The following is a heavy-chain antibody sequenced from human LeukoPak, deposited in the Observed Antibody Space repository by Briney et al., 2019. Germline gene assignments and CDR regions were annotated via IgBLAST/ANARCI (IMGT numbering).Heavy chain of an antibody. CDR2: ISSSGSTI. Sequence: PRGSLRLSCAASGFTFSSYEMNWVRQAPGKGLEWVSYISSSGSTIYYADSVKGRFTISRDNAKNSLYLQMNSLRAEDTAVYYCARGGTRPNYGSGSKYYMDVWGKGTTVTVSS. D-gene: IGHD3-10*01. J-gene: IGHJ6*03. CDR1: GFTFSSYE. V-gene: IGHV3-48*03. CDR3: ARGGTRPNYGSGSKYYMDV.